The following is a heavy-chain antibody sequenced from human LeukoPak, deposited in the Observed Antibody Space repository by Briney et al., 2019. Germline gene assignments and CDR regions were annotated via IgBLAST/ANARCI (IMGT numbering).Heavy chain of an antibody. CDR3: ARVSWYGGDFDY. D-gene: IGHD3-10*01. Sequence: ASVKVSCKASGYTFTSYGISWVRQAPGQGLEWMGWISAYNGNTNYAQKLQGRVTITTDTSTSTAYMELRSLRSDDTAVYYCARVSWYGGDFDYWGQGTLVTVSS. CDR2: ISAYNGNT. J-gene: IGHJ4*02. CDR1: GYTFTSYG. V-gene: IGHV1-18*01.